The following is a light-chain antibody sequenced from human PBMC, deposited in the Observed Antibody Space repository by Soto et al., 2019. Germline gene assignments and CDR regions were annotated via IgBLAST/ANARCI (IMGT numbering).Light chain of an antibody. CDR2: DVT. CDR3: SSYTSSSSYV. V-gene: IGLV2-14*01. Sequence: QSVLTQPASVSGSPGQSITISCTGTSSDVGGYKYVSWYQQHPDKAPKLIIYDVTNRPSGISNRFSGSKSGNTASLTISGLQAEHEADYYCSSYTSSSSYVFGTGTKLTVL. J-gene: IGLJ1*01. CDR1: SSDVGGYKY.